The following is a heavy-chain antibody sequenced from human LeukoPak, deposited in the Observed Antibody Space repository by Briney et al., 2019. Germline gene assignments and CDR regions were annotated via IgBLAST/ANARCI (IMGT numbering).Heavy chain of an antibody. CDR2: ISSITDTT. V-gene: IGHV3-23*01. CDR3: ARGPRPDITVAHTVEK. Sequence: GGSLILSCAASAFTFSNSAMSWVRQVPGRGLEWASTISSITDTTYDAASAKGRFTISRANSKNSLYLQMNSVKAEDTAVYYYARGPRPDITVAHTVEKWGQGTLVTVSS. J-gene: IGHJ4*02. CDR1: AFTFSNSA. D-gene: IGHD4-23*01.